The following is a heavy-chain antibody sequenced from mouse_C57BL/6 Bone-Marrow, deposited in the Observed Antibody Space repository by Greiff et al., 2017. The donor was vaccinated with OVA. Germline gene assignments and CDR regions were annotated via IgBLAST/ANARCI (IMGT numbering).Heavy chain of an antibody. V-gene: IGHV2-3*01. CDR3: AKPTVVATDWYFDV. J-gene: IGHJ1*03. CDR2: IWGDGST. Sequence: QVQLKESGPGLVAPAPCLSITCTASGFSLTSYGVSWVRQPPGKGLEWLGVIWGDGSTNYYSAHISSLSISKDNSKSQVILKLNSRQTDDTATYYCAKPTVVATDWYFDVWGTGTTVTVSS. D-gene: IGHD1-1*01. CDR1: GFSLTSYG.